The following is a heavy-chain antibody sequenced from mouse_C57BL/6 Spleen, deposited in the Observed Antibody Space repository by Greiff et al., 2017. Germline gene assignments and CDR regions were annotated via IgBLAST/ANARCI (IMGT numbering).Heavy chain of an antibody. V-gene: IGHV6-6*01. J-gene: IGHJ3*01. D-gene: IGHD2-3*01. CDR3: IGGYYGWFAY. CDR1: GFTFSDAW. Sequence: EVKVEESGGGLVQPGGSMKLSCAASGFTFSDAWMDWVRQSPEKGLEWVAEIRNKDNNHATYYAESVKGRFTISRDDSKSSVYLQMTSLRAEDTGIYYCIGGYYGWFAYWGQGTLVTVSA. CDR2: IRNKDNNHAT.